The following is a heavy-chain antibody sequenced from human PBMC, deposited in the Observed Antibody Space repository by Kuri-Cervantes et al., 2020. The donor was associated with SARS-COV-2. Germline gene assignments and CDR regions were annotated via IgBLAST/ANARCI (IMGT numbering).Heavy chain of an antibody. V-gene: IGHV1-45*01. CDR1: GDSFDYRF. CDR3: ARSGPGAISREDGACDI. D-gene: IGHD5-24*01. J-gene: IGHJ3*02. CDR2: ITPFNGNT. Sequence: VKVSCKASGDSFDYRFLHWVRRAPGQPLEWMGWITPFNGNTNYAQRFQDRVTITRDRSMSTAYMELSSLRSDDAAMYYCARSGPGAISREDGACDIWGQGTMVTVSS.